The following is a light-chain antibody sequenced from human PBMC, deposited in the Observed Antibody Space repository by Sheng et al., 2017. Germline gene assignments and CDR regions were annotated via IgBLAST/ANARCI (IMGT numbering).Light chain of an antibody. J-gene: IGKJ3*01. V-gene: IGKV1-12*01. Sequence: DIQMTQSPSSVSASVGDRVTITCRASQDISSWLAWYQQKPGKAPELLIYAASNLLSGVPSRFSGSGYGTDFTLTISSLQPEDFATYYCQQVNSFPRTFGPGTKVDIK. CDR2: AAS. CDR3: QQVNSFPRT. CDR1: QDISSW.